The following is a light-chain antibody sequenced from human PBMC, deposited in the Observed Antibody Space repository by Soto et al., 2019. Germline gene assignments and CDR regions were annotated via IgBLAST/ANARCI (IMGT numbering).Light chain of an antibody. CDR2: AAS. V-gene: IGKV1-17*01. J-gene: IGKJ2*01. Sequence: DIQMTQSPSSLSASVGDRVTITCRASQGIRSDLDWFQQKPGKAPKHLIYAASSLQSGVPSRVSGSGSGTEFTLTISSLQPEDFETYYSLQPISYAYTFGHGTNLEIK. CDR1: QGIRSD. CDR3: LQPISYAYT.